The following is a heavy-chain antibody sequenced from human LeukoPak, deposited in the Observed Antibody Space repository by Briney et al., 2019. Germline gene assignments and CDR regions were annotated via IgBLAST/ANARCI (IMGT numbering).Heavy chain of an antibody. CDR1: GGSISSGDFH. CDR2: IYYSGST. D-gene: IGHD2-15*01. Sequence: ASETLSLTCTVSGGSISSGDFHWSWIRQPPGKGLEWIGYIYYSGSTYYNPSLKSRVTISVDTSKNQFSLKLSSVTAADTAVYYCASGGRYNWFDPWGQGTLVTVSS. V-gene: IGHV4-30-4*01. J-gene: IGHJ5*02. CDR3: ASGGRYNWFDP.